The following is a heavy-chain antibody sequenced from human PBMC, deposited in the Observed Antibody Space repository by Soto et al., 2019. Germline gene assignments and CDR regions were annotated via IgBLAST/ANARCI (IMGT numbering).Heavy chain of an antibody. J-gene: IGHJ5*02. CDR1: GGSFSGYY. CDR2: INHSGST. Sequence: ETLSLTCAVYGGSFSGYYWSWIRQPPGKGLEWIGEINHSGSTNYNPSLKSRVTISVDTSKNQFSLKLSSVTAADTAVYYCARGSGRYGHSNWFDPWGQGTLVTVSS. D-gene: IGHD5-18*01. CDR3: ARGSGRYGHSNWFDP. V-gene: IGHV4-34*01.